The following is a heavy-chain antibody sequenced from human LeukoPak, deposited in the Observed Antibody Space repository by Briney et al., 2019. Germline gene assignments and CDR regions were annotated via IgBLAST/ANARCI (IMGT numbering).Heavy chain of an antibody. CDR2: IIPILGIA. D-gene: IGHD6-19*01. V-gene: IGHV1-69*04. Sequence: SVKVSCKASGGTFISYAISWVRQAPGQGLEWVGRIIPILGIANYAQKFQGRVTITADKSTSTAYMELSSLRSEDTAVYYCARDPVYSSGWTGDFDYWGQGTLVTVSS. CDR1: GGTFISYA. CDR3: ARDPVYSSGWTGDFDY. J-gene: IGHJ4*02.